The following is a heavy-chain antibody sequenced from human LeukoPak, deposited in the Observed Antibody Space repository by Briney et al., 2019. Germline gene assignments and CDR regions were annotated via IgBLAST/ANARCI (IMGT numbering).Heavy chain of an antibody. V-gene: IGHV1-69*01. CDR3: ARDAGNYGSGSYRDF. Sequence: IIPVFGTSNYAQKFQGRISLTADESTTTAYLELSGLRSEDTAIYYCARDAGNYGSGSYRDFWGQGTRVTVSS. CDR2: IIPVFGTS. D-gene: IGHD3-10*01. J-gene: IGHJ1*01.